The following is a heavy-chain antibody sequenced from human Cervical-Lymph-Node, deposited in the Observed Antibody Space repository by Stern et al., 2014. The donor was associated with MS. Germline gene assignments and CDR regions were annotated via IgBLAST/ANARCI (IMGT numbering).Heavy chain of an antibody. CDR3: ARQQVGRGHFDY. Sequence: EVQLEESGPEVKRPGESLKISCQASGYTFTSYWIGWVRQMPGKGLEWIAIIFPGGSDIRYSPSFQGQVTISADKSSSTAYLQWNNLKASDTAIYYCARQQVGRGHFDYWGQGTLVTVSS. V-gene: IGHV5-51*01. J-gene: IGHJ4*02. CDR2: IFPGGSDI. CDR1: GYTFTSYW. D-gene: IGHD3-10*01.